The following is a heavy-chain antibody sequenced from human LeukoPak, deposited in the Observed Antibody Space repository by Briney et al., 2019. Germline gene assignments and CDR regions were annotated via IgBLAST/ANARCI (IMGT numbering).Heavy chain of an antibody. Sequence: GGSLRLSCVASGFSFSTYWMSWVRQAPGKGLEWVANIKEDGSEKYYVDSVKGRFTMSRDNAKNSVYLQMNRLRVEDTAVYYCARRSYSGVIGLYYYYYMDVWGKGTPVTVSS. J-gene: IGHJ6*03. CDR1: GFSFSTYW. D-gene: IGHD2-21*01. CDR3: ARRSYSGVIGLYYYYYMDV. V-gene: IGHV3-7*01. CDR2: IKEDGSEK.